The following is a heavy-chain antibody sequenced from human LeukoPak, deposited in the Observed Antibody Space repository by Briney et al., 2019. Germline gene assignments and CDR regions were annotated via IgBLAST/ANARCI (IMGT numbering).Heavy chain of an antibody. J-gene: IGHJ4*02. Sequence: PGGSLRLSCAASGFTFSSSWMHWVRQAPGKGLVWVSRINTDGSGTSYADSVKGRFTISRDNAKNTLYLQMNSLRAEDTAVYYCARDRGYYYGSGSYDYWGQGTLVTVSS. CDR1: GFTFSSSW. V-gene: IGHV3-74*01. D-gene: IGHD3-10*01. CDR3: ARDRGYYYGSGSYDY. CDR2: INTDGSGT.